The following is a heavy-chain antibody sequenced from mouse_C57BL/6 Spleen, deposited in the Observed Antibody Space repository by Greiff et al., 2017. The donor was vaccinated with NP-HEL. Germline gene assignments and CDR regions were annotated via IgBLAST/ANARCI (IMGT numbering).Heavy chain of an antibody. CDR2: ISSGSSTI. CDR1: GFTFSDYG. D-gene: IGHD1-1*01. Sequence: EVQLVESGGGLVKPGGSLKLSCAASGFTFSDYGMHWVRQAPEKGLEWVAYISSGSSTIYYADTVKGRFTISRDNAKNTLFLQMTSLRSEDTAMYYCARTGSSSYWYFDVWGTGTTVTVSS. CDR3: ARTGSSSYWYFDV. V-gene: IGHV5-17*01. J-gene: IGHJ1*03.